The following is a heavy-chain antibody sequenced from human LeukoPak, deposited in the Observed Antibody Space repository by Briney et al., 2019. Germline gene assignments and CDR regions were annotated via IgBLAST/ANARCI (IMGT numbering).Heavy chain of an antibody. D-gene: IGHD3-3*01. CDR2: IYYSGST. Sequence: SETLSLTCTVSGGSISSYYWSWIRQPPGNGLEWIGYIYYSGSTNYNPSLKSRVTISVDTSKNQFSLKLSSVTAADTAVYYCARTTWYDFWSGYYPFNWFDPWGQGTLVTVSS. V-gene: IGHV4-59*01. CDR1: GGSISSYY. CDR3: ARTTWYDFWSGYYPFNWFDP. J-gene: IGHJ5*02.